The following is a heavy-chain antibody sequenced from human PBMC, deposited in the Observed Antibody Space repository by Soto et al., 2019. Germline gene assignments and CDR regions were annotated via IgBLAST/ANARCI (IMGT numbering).Heavy chain of an antibody. Sequence: TSETLSLTCTVSGGSISSSSYYWGWIRQPPGKGLEWIGYIYYSGSTNYNPSLKSRVTISVDTSKNQFSLKLSSVTAADTAVYYCARVLNWFDPWGQGTLVTVSS. V-gene: IGHV4-61*05. CDR1: GGSISSSSYY. CDR3: ARVLNWFDP. CDR2: IYYSGST. J-gene: IGHJ5*02.